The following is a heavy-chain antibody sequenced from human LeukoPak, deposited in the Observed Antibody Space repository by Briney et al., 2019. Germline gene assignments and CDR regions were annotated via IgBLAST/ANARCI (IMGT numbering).Heavy chain of an antibody. D-gene: IGHD5-24*01. J-gene: IGHJ3*02. CDR2: ISTYNGNT. CDR1: GYTFISYG. Sequence: ASVKVSCRTSGYTFISYGIIWVRQAPGQGLEWMGWISTYNGNTNYAQKLQGRVTMTTDTSTSTAYMELRSLRSDDTAVYYCARDAVGDGYNYDAFDIWGQGTMVTVSS. V-gene: IGHV1-18*01. CDR3: ARDAVGDGYNYDAFDI.